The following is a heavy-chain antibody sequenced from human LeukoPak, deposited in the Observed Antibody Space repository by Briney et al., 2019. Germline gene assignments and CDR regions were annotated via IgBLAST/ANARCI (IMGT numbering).Heavy chain of an antibody. CDR2: ISGSGGNT. V-gene: IGHV3-23*01. CDR1: GFTFSNYA. Sequence: GGSLRLSCAASGFTFSNYAMSWVRQAPGKGLEGVSAISGSGGNTYYADSVKGRLTISRDNSKNTLYLQINSLRAEDTAVYYCAKDMYDSSGTTNWFHPWGQGTLVTVSS. D-gene: IGHD3-22*01. CDR3: AKDMYDSSGTTNWFHP. J-gene: IGHJ5*02.